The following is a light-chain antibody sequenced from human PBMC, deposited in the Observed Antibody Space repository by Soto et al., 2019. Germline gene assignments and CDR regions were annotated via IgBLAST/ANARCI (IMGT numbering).Light chain of an antibody. J-gene: IGLJ1*01. CDR3: CSYAGSSTYV. CDR1: SRDVGGYNY. Sequence: QSVLTPPRSVSGSPGQSVTISCPGTSRDVGGYNYVSWYQQHPGKAPKLMIYDVNKRPSGVPVRFSGSKSDNTASLTISGLQAEDEADYYCCSYAGSSTYVFGTGTKDTDL. CDR2: DVN. V-gene: IGLV2-11*01.